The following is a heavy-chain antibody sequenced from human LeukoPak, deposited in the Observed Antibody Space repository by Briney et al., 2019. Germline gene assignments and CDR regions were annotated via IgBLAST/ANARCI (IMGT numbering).Heavy chain of an antibody. J-gene: IGHJ3*02. V-gene: IGHV4-59*08. CDR2: IYNSGST. Sequence: SETLSLTCTVSGGSISGSYWGWIRQPPGKGLEWIGYIYNSGSTNYNPSLKSRVAISVDTSKNQFSLKLSSVTAADTAVYYCARSGYYYDSSGYYYAFDIWGQGTMVTVSS. CDR1: GGSISGSY. D-gene: IGHD3-22*01. CDR3: ARSGYYYDSSGYYYAFDI.